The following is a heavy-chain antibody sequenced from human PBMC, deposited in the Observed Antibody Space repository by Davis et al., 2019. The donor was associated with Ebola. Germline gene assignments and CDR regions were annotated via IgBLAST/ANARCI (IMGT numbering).Heavy chain of an antibody. CDR3: ARGGDDYSNWWFDP. Sequence: ASVKVSCKASGYTFTSYYMHWVRQAPGQGLEWMGWINPNSGGTNYAQKFQGWVTMTRDTSISTAYMELSRLRSDDTAVYYCARGGDDYSNWWFDPWGQGTLVTVSS. CDR2: INPNSGGT. CDR1: GYTFTSYY. D-gene: IGHD4-11*01. J-gene: IGHJ5*02. V-gene: IGHV1-2*04.